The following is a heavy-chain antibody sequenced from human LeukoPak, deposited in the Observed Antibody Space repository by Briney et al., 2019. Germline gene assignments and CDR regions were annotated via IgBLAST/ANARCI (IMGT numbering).Heavy chain of an antibody. V-gene: IGHV3-23*01. CDR2: INAFGART. CDR1: GFTFSGYA. J-gene: IGHJ4*02. Sequence: PGGSLRLSCEASGFTFSGYAMSWVRQAPGKGLEWVSSINAFGARTYYADSVKGRFTISRDNSKNTLYLQMNSLRAEDTALYYCAKVALGYCSGSSGYYFDYGGQGTLVTVSS. CDR3: AKVALGYCSGSSGYYFDY. D-gene: IGHD2-15*01.